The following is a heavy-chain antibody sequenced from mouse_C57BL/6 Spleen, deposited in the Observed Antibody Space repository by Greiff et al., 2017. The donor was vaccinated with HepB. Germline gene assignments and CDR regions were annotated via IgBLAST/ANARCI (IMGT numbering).Heavy chain of an antibody. J-gene: IGHJ2*01. V-gene: IGHV5-4*01. Sequence: LEWVATISDGGSYTYYPDNVKGRFTISRDNAKNNLYLQMSHLKSEDTAMYYCARGLGGYYFDDWGQGTTLTVSS. CDR2: ISDGGSYT. D-gene: IGHD3-1*01. CDR3: ARGLGGYYFDD.